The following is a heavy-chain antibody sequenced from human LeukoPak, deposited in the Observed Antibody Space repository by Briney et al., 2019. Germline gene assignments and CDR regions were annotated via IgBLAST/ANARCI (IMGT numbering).Heavy chain of an antibody. CDR1: GFTVSSNY. V-gene: IGHV3-53*01. CDR2: IYSGGTT. Sequence: GGSLRLSCAASGFTVSSNYMTWVRQAPGKGLEWVSIIYSGGTTYYADSVRDRFTISRDNSKNALYLQMSSLRAEDTAVYYCARGEGELSRGYSNYYFDYWGQGTLVTVSS. CDR3: ARGEGELSRGYSNYYFDY. J-gene: IGHJ4*02. D-gene: IGHD3-22*01.